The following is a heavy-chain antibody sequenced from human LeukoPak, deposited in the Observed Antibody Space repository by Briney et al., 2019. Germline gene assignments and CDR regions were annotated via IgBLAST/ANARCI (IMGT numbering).Heavy chain of an antibody. Sequence: ASVKVSCKASVYTFTTYGISWARQTPGQGLEWMGWISAYNGNTNYAQKPQGRVTMTTDTSTTTAYMELRSLRADDTAVYYCARETVLLFDYWGQGTLVTVSS. D-gene: IGHD2-15*01. CDR3: ARETVLLFDY. J-gene: IGHJ4*02. CDR2: ISAYNGNT. CDR1: VYTFTTYG. V-gene: IGHV1-18*01.